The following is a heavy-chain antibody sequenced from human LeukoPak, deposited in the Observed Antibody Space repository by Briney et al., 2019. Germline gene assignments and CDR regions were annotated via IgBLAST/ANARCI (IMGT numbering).Heavy chain of an antibody. D-gene: IGHD3-10*01. CDR2: ISWNSGSI. CDR3: AKDLSYGSGEYYGMDV. J-gene: IGHJ6*02. CDR1: GFTFDDYA. V-gene: IGHV3-9*01. Sequence: PGGSLRLSCAASGFTFDDYAMHSVRQAPGKGLEWVSGISWNSGSIGYADSVKGRFTISRDNAKNSLYLQMNSLRAEDTALYYCAKDLSYGSGEYYGMDVWGQGTTVTVSS.